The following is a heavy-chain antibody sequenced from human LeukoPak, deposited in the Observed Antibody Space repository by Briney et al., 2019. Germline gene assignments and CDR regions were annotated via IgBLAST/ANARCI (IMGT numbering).Heavy chain of an antibody. CDR2: ISGSGGST. Sequence: PGGSLRLSSAASGFTFRNYAMSWVRQAPGKGLEWVSIISGSGGSTNYADSVKGRFTISRDNSKNTLYLQMNSLRAEDTAVYYCAKSGLTYDFWSGYSPDAFDIWGQGTMVTVSS. V-gene: IGHV3-23*01. CDR3: AKSGLTYDFWSGYSPDAFDI. J-gene: IGHJ3*02. D-gene: IGHD3-3*01. CDR1: GFTFRNYA.